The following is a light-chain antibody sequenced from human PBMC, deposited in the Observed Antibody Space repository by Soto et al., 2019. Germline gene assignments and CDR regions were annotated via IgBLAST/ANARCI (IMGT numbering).Light chain of an antibody. CDR1: QGIRSY. V-gene: IGKV1-9*01. Sequence: DLQLTQSPSLLSASVGDRVTITCRASQGIRSYLAWYQQRPGKAPELLIYGASTLRPGGASRFSGSGSGTEFTLTISSLQPEDFATYFCQQLNTFPPFFTFGPGTKVDIK. CDR2: GAS. CDR3: QQLNTFPPFFT. J-gene: IGKJ3*01.